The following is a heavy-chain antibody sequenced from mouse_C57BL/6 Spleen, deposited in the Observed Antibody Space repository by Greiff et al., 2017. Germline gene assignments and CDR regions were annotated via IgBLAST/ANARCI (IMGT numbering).Heavy chain of an antibody. CDR2: INPSTGGT. D-gene: IGHD2-4*01. CDR1: GYSFTGYY. V-gene: IGHV1-42*01. CDR3: ARSRDYAMDY. J-gene: IGHJ4*01. Sequence: EVQLQQSGPELVKPGASVKISCKASGYSFTGYYMNWVKQSPEKSLEWIGEINPSTGGTTYNQKFKAKATVTVDKSSSTAYMQLKSLTSEDSAVYYCARSRDYAMDYWGQGTSVTVSS.